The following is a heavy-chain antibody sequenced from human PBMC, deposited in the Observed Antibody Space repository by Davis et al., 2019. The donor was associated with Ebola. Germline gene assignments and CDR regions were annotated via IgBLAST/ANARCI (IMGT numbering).Heavy chain of an antibody. CDR2: IRGSGGST. CDR3: AKDTSNVWFDV. D-gene: IGHD6-19*01. J-gene: IGHJ3*01. V-gene: IGHV3-23*01. Sequence: GESLKISCAASGFTFTTYAMSWVRQAPGKGLEWVSTIRGSGGSTDYADSVKGRFTISRDNSKNTLHLQMNSLRVEDTAIYYCAKDTSNVWFDVWGQGTMVTVSS. CDR1: GFTFTTYA.